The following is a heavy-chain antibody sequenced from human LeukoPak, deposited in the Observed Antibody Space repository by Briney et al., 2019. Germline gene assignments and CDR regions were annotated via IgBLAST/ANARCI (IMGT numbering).Heavy chain of an antibody. D-gene: IGHD3-10*01. Sequence: ASVKVSCKASGYTFTSYDINWVRQATGQGLEWMGWMNPNSGNTVYAQKFQGRVTITRNTSISTAYMELSSLRSEDTAVYYCARGYSGSGSYYDYSYYMDIWGKGTTVTVSS. J-gene: IGHJ6*03. CDR1: GYTFTSYD. CDR3: ARGYSGSGSYYDYSYYMDI. V-gene: IGHV1-8*03. CDR2: MNPNSGNT.